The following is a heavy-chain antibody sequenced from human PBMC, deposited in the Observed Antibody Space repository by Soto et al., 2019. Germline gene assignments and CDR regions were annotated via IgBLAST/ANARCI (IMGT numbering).Heavy chain of an antibody. CDR3: ARVVPGAEAWFGP. CDR1: GYTFPNYG. J-gene: IGHJ5*02. V-gene: IGHV1-18*01. Sequence: QVQLVQSGCEVKSPGASVKVSCKTSGYTFPNYGITWVRQAPGQPLEWLGWISLYSDGTNYAQKFQGRVAMTTDTSTTTAYMELRSLRSADTAVYYCARVVPGAEAWFGPWGQGTLVTVSS. CDR2: ISLYSDGT. D-gene: IGHD2-2*01.